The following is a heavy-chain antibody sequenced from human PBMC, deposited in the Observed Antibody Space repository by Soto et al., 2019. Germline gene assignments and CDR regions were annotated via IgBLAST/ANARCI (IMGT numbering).Heavy chain of an antibody. J-gene: IGHJ4*02. CDR1: GYTFTGYY. D-gene: IGHD3-10*01. V-gene: IGHV1-2*04. CDR3: ARDKRFGESGFDY. Sequence: QVQLVQSGAEVKKPGASVKVSCKASGYTFTGYYMHWVRQAPGQGLEWMGWINPNSGGTNDAQTFQGWVTMTRDTSISTAYMELSRLRSDDTAVYYCARDKRFGESGFDYWGQGTLVTVSS. CDR2: INPNSGGT.